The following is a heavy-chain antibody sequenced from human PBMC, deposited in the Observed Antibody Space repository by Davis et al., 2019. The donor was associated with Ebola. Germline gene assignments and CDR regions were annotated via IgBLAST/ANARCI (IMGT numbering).Heavy chain of an antibody. CDR3: ARDLVGVTPDGLDI. CDR1: EFSFSNYW. V-gene: IGHV3-74*01. CDR2: INNDGSST. J-gene: IGHJ3*02. D-gene: IGHD1-26*01. Sequence: GESLKISCVASEFSFSNYWMHWVRQVPGKGLVWVSRINNDGSSTDYADSVKGRFTISRDNAKNSLYLQMHSLRAEDTAAYYCARDLVGVTPDGLDIWGQGTMVTVSS.